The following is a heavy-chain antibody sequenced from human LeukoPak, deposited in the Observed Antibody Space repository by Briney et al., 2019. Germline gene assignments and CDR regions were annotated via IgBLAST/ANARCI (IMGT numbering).Heavy chain of an antibody. CDR2: ISYDGSNK. CDR1: GFTFSIYG. CDR3: AKGDYGDYVEYFQH. V-gene: IGHV3-30*18. J-gene: IGHJ1*01. Sequence: PGGTLRLSSAASGFTFSIYGMHWVPRAPAKGLEWVAVISYDGSNKYYADSVKGRYTISRDNSKNTLYLQMNSVRAEDTAVYYCAKGDYGDYVEYFQHWGQGTLVTVSS. D-gene: IGHD4-17*01.